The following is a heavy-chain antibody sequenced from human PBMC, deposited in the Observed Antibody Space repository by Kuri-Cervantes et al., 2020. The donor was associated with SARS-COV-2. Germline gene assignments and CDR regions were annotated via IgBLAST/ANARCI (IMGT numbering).Heavy chain of an antibody. D-gene: IGHD6-19*01. CDR1: GFTVNSYY. CDR2: IFTDDKT. CDR3: ARGNVAVAGDAFDV. J-gene: IGHJ3*01. Sequence: GGSLRLSCAASGFTVNSYYINWVRRAPGKGLEWVSVIFTDDKTYYADSVKDRVNISRDNFRNTVFLQINSLRADDTAVYYCARGNVAVAGDAFDVWGHGTVVTVSS. V-gene: IGHV3-66*01.